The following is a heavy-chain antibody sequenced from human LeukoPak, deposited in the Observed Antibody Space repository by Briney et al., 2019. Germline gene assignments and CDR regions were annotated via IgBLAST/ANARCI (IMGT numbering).Heavy chain of an antibody. V-gene: IGHV1-2*02. CDR2: INPNSGGT. CDR3: ARDISGSSYPYFDY. J-gene: IGHJ4*02. CDR1: GYTFTGYY. Sequence: GASVKVSCKASGYTFTGYYMHWVRQAPGQGLEWMGWINPNSGGTNFAQKFQGRVTMTRDTSISTAYMEPSRLRSDDTAVYYCARDISGSSYPYFDYWGQGTLVTVSS. D-gene: IGHD1-26*01.